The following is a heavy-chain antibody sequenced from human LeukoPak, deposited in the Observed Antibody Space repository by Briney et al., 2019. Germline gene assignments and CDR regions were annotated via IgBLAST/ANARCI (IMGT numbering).Heavy chain of an antibody. V-gene: IGHV4-31*03. CDR2: ICYSGST. CDR3: ARSETEYCSGGSCSSWYFQH. D-gene: IGHD2-15*01. Sequence: SETLSLTCTVSGGSISSGGYYWSWTRQHPGKGLEWIGYICYSGSTYYNPSLKSRVTISVDTSKNQFSLKLSSVTAADTAVYYCARSETEYCSGGSCSSWYFQHWGQGTLVTVSS. J-gene: IGHJ1*01. CDR1: GGSISSGGYY.